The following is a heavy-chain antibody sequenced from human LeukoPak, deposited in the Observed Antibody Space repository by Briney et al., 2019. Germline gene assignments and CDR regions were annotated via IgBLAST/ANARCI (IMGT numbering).Heavy chain of an antibody. CDR2: IIPIFGTA. CDR1: GGTFSSYA. Sequence: SVKVSCKASGGTFSSYAISWVRQAPGQGLECMGGIIPIFGTANYAQKFQGRVTITADKSTSTAYMELSSLRSEDTAVYYCARENCSSTSCWFDPWGQGTLVTVSS. CDR3: ARENCSSTSCWFDP. D-gene: IGHD2-2*01. V-gene: IGHV1-69*06. J-gene: IGHJ5*02.